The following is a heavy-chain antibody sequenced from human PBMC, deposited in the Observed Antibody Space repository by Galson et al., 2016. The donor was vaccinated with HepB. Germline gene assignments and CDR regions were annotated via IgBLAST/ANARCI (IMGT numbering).Heavy chain of an antibody. Sequence: SLRLSCAASGFSFSSYGMHWVRQAPGKGLEWVAVIAYEGSHEYYADSVKGRFTISRDNSKNTLFLQMNSLRAEDTAVYYCAKNWDYGDSWGQGTMVTVSP. CDR3: AKNWDYGDS. CDR1: GFSFSSYG. V-gene: IGHV3-30*18. CDR2: IAYEGSHE. D-gene: IGHD4-17*01. J-gene: IGHJ3*01.